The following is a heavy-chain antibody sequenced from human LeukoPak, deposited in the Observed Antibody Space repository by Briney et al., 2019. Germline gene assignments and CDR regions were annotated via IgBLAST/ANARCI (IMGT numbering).Heavy chain of an antibody. V-gene: IGHV3-21*01. CDR1: GFTFSSYS. J-gene: IGHJ4*02. D-gene: IGHD1-26*01. Sequence: GGSLRLSCAASGFTFSSYSMNWVRQAPGKGLEWVSSISSSSSYIYYADSVKGRFTISRDNAKNSLYLQMNSLRAGDTAVYYCARDGSGSYYFDYWGQGTLVTVSS. CDR2: ISSSSSYI. CDR3: ARDGSGSYYFDY.